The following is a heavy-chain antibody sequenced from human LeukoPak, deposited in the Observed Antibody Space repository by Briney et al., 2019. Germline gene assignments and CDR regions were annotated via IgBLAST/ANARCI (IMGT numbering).Heavy chain of an antibody. CDR3: AKGSRTTVTNKQIDY. CDR1: GFTFSSYG. Sequence: PGGSLRLFCAASGFTFSSYGMHWVRQAPGKGLEWVAFIRYDGSNKYYADSVKGRFTISRDNSKNTLYLQMNRLRAEDTAVYYCAKGSRTTVTNKQIDYWGQGTLVTVSS. V-gene: IGHV3-30*02. D-gene: IGHD4-11*01. J-gene: IGHJ4*02. CDR2: IRYDGSNK.